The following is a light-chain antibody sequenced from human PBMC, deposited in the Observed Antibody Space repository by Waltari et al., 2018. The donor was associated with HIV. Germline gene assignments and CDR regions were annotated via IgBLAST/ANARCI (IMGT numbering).Light chain of an antibody. V-gene: IGKV3-20*01. Sequence: EIVLTQSPGTLSLSPGKSATLSCRASQSVASSSLAWYQQKFGQAPRLLIYGASNRAGDTPDRFSCSGSGTDFTLTISRLEPEDVAVYYCQQYASSPWTFGQGTTVEI. CDR1: QSVASSS. J-gene: IGKJ1*01. CDR2: GAS. CDR3: QQYASSPWT.